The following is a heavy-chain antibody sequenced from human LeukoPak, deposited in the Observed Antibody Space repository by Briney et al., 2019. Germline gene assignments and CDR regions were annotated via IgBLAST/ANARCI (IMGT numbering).Heavy chain of an antibody. D-gene: IGHD3-10*01. Sequence: SVKVSSTASGVTFTIYAISWVRQAPGPGMEWRGGFIPIFGTANYAQKFQGRVTITTDESTSTAYMELRRLRSDDTAVYYCARPRDYYGSGSYYKGVWFDPWGQGTLVTVSS. CDR2: FIPIFGTA. J-gene: IGHJ5*02. CDR1: GVTFTIYA. V-gene: IGHV1-69*05. CDR3: ARPRDYYGSGSYYKGVWFDP.